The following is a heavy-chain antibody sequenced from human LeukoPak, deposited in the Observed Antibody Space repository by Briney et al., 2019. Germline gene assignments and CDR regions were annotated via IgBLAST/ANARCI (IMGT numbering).Heavy chain of an antibody. Sequence: GGSLRLSXAASGFTFCSYWMSWVRQPPGKGLEWVANIKQDGSEKYYVDSVKGRFTISRDNAKNSLYLQMNSLRAEDTAVYYCARDPVPYYYDSSGYYPWGQGTLVTVSS. V-gene: IGHV3-7*01. CDR3: ARDPVPYYYDSSGYYP. CDR2: IKQDGSEK. D-gene: IGHD3-22*01. CDR1: GFTFCSYW. J-gene: IGHJ5*02.